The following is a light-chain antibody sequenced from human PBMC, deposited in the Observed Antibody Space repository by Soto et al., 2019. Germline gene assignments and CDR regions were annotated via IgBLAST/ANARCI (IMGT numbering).Light chain of an antibody. J-gene: IGLJ1*01. CDR3: SSYTTITTRV. V-gene: IGLV2-14*01. Sequence: QSVLTQPASVSGSPGQSITISCTGTSSDVGGHNYVSWYQQYPGKAPKLMIYDVTVRPSGVSNRFSGSKSGNTASLTISGLQAEDEADYYCSSYTTITTRVFGAGTKVTVL. CDR2: DVT. CDR1: SSDVGGHNY.